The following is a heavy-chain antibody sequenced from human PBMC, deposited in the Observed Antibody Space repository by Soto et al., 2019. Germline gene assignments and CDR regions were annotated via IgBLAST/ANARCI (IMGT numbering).Heavy chain of an antibody. CDR3: ARDLIAGYCSGGSCSSDY. D-gene: IGHD2-15*01. V-gene: IGHV1-18*01. J-gene: IGHJ4*02. CDR2: ISAYNGNT. Sequence: ASVKVSCKASGYTFTTYGISWVRQAPGQGLEWMGWISAYNGNTNYAQKLQGRVTMTTDTSTSTAYMELRSLRSDDTAVYYCARDLIAGYCSGGSCSSDYWGPGTLVTLSS. CDR1: GYTFTTYG.